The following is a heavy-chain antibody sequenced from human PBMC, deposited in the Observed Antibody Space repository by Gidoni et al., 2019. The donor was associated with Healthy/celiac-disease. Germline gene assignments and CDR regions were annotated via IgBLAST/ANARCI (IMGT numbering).Heavy chain of an antibody. D-gene: IGHD3-16*01. CDR2: IIPIFGTA. J-gene: IGHJ4*02. V-gene: IGHV1-69*01. CDR3: ARQALWGSNREDDY. Sequence: QVQLVQSGAEVKKPGSSVKVSCQASGGSFSSYAISWVRQAPGQGLEWMGGIIPIFGTANYAQKFQGRGTITADESTSTAYMELSSLRSEDTAVYYCARQALWGSNREDDYWGQGTLVTVSS. CDR1: GGSFSSYA.